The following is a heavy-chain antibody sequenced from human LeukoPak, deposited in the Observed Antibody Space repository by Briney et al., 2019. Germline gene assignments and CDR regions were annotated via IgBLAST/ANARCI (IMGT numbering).Heavy chain of an antibody. CDR3: ARSSYSSSSSV. Sequence: GGSLSLSCAVSGFTFSGFWMSWSRQAPGKGLEWVASINSDGSEGYYADVVKGRFTIPRDNAKNSLYLQINSLRAEDTAVYYCARSSYSSSSSVWGQGTMVTVSS. CDR1: GFTFSGFW. V-gene: IGHV3-7*03. J-gene: IGHJ3*01. CDR2: INSDGSEG. D-gene: IGHD6-6*01.